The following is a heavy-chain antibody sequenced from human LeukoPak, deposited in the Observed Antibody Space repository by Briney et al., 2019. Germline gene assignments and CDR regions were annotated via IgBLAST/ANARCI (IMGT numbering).Heavy chain of an antibody. CDR2: IIPIFGTA. D-gene: IGHD5-18*01. CDR1: GGTFSSYA. CDR3: ARVQMDTAIGPSDYYYMDV. Sequence: GASVKVSCKASGGTFSSYAISWVRQAPGQGLEWMGGIIPIFGTANYAQKFQGRVTITADESTSTAYMEPSSLRSEDTAVYYCARVQMDTAIGPSDYYYMDVWGKGTTVTISS. J-gene: IGHJ6*03. V-gene: IGHV1-69*13.